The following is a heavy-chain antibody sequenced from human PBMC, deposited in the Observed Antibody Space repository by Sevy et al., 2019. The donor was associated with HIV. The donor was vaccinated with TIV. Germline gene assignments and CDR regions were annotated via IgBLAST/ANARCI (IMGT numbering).Heavy chain of an antibody. J-gene: IGHJ6*02. CDR1: GFTFDNNA. CDR2: ISGSGFST. D-gene: IGHD3-10*01. CDR3: AKVYYYDSGTVIPRGMDV. Sequence: GGSLRLSCAASGFTFDNNAMYWVRQAPGKGLEWVSVISGSGFSTNYAGSVKGRFTISRDISKSTLYLQMNSLRAEDMAVYYCAKVYYYDSGTVIPRGMDVWGQGTTVTVSS. V-gene: IGHV3-23*01.